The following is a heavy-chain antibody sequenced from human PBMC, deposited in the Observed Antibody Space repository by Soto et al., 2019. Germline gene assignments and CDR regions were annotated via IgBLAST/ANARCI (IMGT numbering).Heavy chain of an antibody. CDR2: IIPVFDTP. J-gene: IGHJ6*02. D-gene: IGHD4-4*01. Sequence: QVQPVQSGSEVKKPGSSVRVSCKTGSFYAVSWVRQAPGQGLEWMGGIIPVFDTPSYAQKFQGRVTITADQSTSTAYMELSSLRSEDTALYYCASTPVTGRYSYYGMDAWDQGIAVTGSS. CDR3: ASTPVTGRYSYYGMDA. CDR1: SFYA. V-gene: IGHV1-69*01.